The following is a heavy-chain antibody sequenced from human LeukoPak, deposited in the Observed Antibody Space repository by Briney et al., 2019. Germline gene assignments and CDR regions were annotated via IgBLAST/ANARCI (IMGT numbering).Heavy chain of an antibody. J-gene: IGHJ6*03. V-gene: IGHV4-39*07. D-gene: IGHD3-10*01. CDR1: SGSISSGTYY. CDR3: ARLDRGVVINYYYSYMDV. Sequence: SETLSLTCTVSSGSISSGTYYWSWIRQPPGKGLEWIGEINHSGSTNYNPSLKSRVTISVDASKNQFSLKLTSVTAADTALYYCARLDRGVVINYYYSYMDVWGKGTTVTISS. CDR2: INHSGST.